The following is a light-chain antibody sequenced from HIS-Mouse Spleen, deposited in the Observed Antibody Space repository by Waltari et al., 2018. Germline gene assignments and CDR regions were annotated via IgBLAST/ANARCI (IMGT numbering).Light chain of an antibody. CDR3: YSAADNNVV. Sequence: SYELTQPSPVSVSQGQTARITCSGIVLAKKYARWFQQNPGQAPVLVIYKDSERPSGIPERFSGSSSGTTVTLTISGAQVEDEADYYCYSAADNNVVFGGGTKLTVL. CDR1: VLAKKY. CDR2: KDS. V-gene: IGLV3-27*01. J-gene: IGLJ2*01.